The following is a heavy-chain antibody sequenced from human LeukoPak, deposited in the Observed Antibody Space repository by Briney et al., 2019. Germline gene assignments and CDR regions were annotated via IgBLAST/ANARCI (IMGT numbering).Heavy chain of an antibody. CDR3: ARDLIREDYIWGAADL. CDR1: GFTFSDYY. D-gene: IGHD5-24*01. Sequence: KPGGSLRLSCAASGFTFSDYYMSWIRQAPGKGLEWVSYISTSSNTIYYADSVKGRFTISRDNSKNTLDLQMNSLRTEDTAVYYCARDLIREDYIWGAADLWGQGTLVTVSS. J-gene: IGHJ5*02. CDR2: ISTSSNTI. V-gene: IGHV3-11*04.